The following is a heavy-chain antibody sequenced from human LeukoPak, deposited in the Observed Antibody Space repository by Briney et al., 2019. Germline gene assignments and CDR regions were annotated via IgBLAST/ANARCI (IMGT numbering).Heavy chain of an antibody. D-gene: IGHD2-2*01. CDR1: GGSFSGYY. CDR3: AGGRLGYCSSTSCYDAFDI. J-gene: IGHJ3*02. Sequence: PSETLSLTCAVYGGSFSGYYWSWIRQPPGKGLEWIGEINHSGSTNYDPSLKSRVTISVDTSKNQFSLKLSSVTAADTAVYYCAGGRLGYCSSTSCYDAFDIWGQGTMVTVSS. V-gene: IGHV4-34*01. CDR2: INHSGST.